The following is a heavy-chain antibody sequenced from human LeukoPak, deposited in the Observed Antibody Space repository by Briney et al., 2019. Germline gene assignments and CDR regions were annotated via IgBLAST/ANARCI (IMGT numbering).Heavy chain of an antibody. V-gene: IGHV3-7*03. CDR3: AKDLVVGLLLFNPY. CDR2: INIDGSQR. Sequence: GGSLRLSCAASGFSFSTTWMTWVRQTPEKGLELVSNINIDGSQRYHAFSVEGRFTISRDNVKNTLYLQMNSLRVEDTAVYYCAKDLVVGLLLFNPYWGQGTLVTVSS. CDR1: GFSFSTTW. D-gene: IGHD2-21*02. J-gene: IGHJ4*02.